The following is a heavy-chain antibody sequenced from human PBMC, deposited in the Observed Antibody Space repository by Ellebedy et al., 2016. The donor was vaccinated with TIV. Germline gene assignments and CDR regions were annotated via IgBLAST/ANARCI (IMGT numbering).Heavy chain of an antibody. J-gene: IGHJ4*02. CDR3: ASYGDRAFDY. Sequence: SETLSLXXTVSGYSISSGYYWGWIRQPPGKGLEWIGSIYHSGSTYYNPSLKSRVTISVDTSKNQFSLKLSSVTAADTAVYYCASYGDRAFDYWGQGTLVTVSS. D-gene: IGHD4-17*01. CDR1: GYSISSGYY. CDR2: IYHSGST. V-gene: IGHV4-38-2*02.